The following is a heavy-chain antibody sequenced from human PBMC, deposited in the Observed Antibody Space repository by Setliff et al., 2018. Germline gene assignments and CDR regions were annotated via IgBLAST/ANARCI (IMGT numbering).Heavy chain of an antibody. CDR2: IRRNADNRAP. V-gene: IGHV3-73*01. D-gene: IGHD4-17*01. Sequence: GGSLRLSCAASGFTFSGSAVHWVRQASGKGLAWVGRIRRNADNRAPIYAASVKGRFTISRDDSKNTAYLQVNSLKTEDTAVYYCAITMTTGVDFFDYWGQGALVTVSS. CDR3: AITMTTGVDFFDY. CDR1: GFTFSGSA. J-gene: IGHJ4*02.